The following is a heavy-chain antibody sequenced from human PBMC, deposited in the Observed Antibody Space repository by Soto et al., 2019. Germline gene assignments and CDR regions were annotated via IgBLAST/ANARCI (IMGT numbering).Heavy chain of an antibody. J-gene: IGHJ5*02. CDR2: VYTNGHT. V-gene: IGHV4-4*07. D-gene: IGHD6-13*01. CDR1: GDSFSGYY. Sequence: QVQLQESGPGLVKPSETLSLTCTVSGDSFSGYYWSWIRQPAGKGLEWIGRVYTNGHTDYNPSLKSRVTVSVDTSNNEFSLKLTSVTAADTAVYYCAREAAETVGDGYRCDPWGQGTLVTVSS. CDR3: AREAAETVGDGYRCDP.